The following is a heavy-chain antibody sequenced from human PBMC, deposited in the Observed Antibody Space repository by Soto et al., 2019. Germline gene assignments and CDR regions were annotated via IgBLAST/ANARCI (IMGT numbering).Heavy chain of an antibody. CDR3: AKDPLGAYDFWSGRYYYYYMDV. CDR2: ISHNGNRQ. CDR1: GFVFGANA. D-gene: IGHD3-3*01. Sequence: GGSLRLSCAASGFVFGANAMHWVRQAPGKGLEWVSMISHNGNRQHYADSVKGRFTISRDNSKNTLYLQMNSLRAEDTAVYYCAKDPLGAYDFWSGRYYYYYMDVWGKGTTVTVSS. V-gene: IGHV3-30-3*01. J-gene: IGHJ6*03.